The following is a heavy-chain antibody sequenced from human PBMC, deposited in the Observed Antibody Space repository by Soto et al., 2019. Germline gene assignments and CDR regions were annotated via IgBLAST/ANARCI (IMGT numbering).Heavy chain of an antibody. J-gene: IGHJ6*02. V-gene: IGHV4-39*07. D-gene: IGHD1-26*01. Sequence: SETLSLTCAVSGASISSSSSYWGWIRQPPGKGLEWIGYIYYIGSTYYNPSLESRVTISVDTSKNQFSLKLSSVTAADTAVYYCARDGSLITKHYPYGMDFSGQGTIVTVSS. CDR2: IYYIGST. CDR1: GASISSSSSY. CDR3: ARDGSLITKHYPYGMDF.